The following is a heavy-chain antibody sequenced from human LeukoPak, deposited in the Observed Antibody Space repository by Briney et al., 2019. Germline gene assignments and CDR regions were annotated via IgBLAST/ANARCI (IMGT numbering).Heavy chain of an antibody. D-gene: IGHD2-8*01. CDR3: VKEGSCCSNALCYSFFDS. CDR2: SRSKANSYTT. CDR1: GFIFSDHY. J-gene: IGHJ5*01. V-gene: IGHV3-72*01. Sequence: PGESLRLSCAASGFIFSDHYMDWVRQAPGKGLEWVGRSRSKANSYTTEYAASVKGRFTISRDESENSLYLQMDSLKTEDTAVYYCVKEGSCCSNALCYSFFDSWGQGTLVTVSS.